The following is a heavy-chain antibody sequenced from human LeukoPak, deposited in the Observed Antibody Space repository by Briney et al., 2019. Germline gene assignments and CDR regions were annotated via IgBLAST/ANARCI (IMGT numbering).Heavy chain of an antibody. Sequence: TGGSLRLSCAASGFTVSSNYMSWVRQAPGKGLEWVSVIYSGGVTYYADSVKGRFTISRDNSKNTLYLQMDSLRAEDTAVYYCARGLMYYDSSDFGDYWGQGTLVTVSS. J-gene: IGHJ4*02. CDR2: IYSGGVT. CDR1: GFTVSSNY. D-gene: IGHD3-22*01. V-gene: IGHV3-53*01. CDR3: ARGLMYYDSSDFGDY.